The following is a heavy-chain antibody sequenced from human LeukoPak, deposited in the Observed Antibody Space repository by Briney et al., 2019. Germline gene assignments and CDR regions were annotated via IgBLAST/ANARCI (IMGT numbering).Heavy chain of an antibody. Sequence: GGSLRLSCAASGFTFSNYALSWVRQAPGKGLEWVSDISGSGGSTYYADSVKGRFTISRDNSKNTMYLQMNSLRAEDTAIYYCTRGTLNIPGQQGAFDYWGQGTLVTVSS. CDR3: TRGTLNIPGQQGAFDY. J-gene: IGHJ4*02. CDR2: ISGSGGST. CDR1: GFTFSNYA. V-gene: IGHV3-23*01. D-gene: IGHD1-14*01.